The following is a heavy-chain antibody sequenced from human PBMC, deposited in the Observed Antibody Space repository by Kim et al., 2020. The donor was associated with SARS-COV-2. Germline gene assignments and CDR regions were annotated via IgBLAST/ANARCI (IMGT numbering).Heavy chain of an antibody. V-gene: IGHV3-23*01. J-gene: IGHJ4*02. D-gene: IGHD3-10*01. CDR1: GLTFSNHA. CDR2: ITESGGGT. CDR3: ANRRSGNVMDY. Sequence: GGSLRLSCAVSGLTFSNHAMNWVRQAPGKGLEWVSAITESGGGTYYADSVKGRFTISRDNSKNTLYLHMNRVRAEDTAVYYCANRRSGNVMDYWGQGTLVTVSS.